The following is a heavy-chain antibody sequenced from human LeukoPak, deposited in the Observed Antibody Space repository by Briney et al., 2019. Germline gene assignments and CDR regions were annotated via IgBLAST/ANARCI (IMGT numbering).Heavy chain of an antibody. CDR3: AKDMWRRDGYNPLGIFDY. V-gene: IGHV3-23*01. J-gene: IGHJ4*02. CDR2: ISGSGDST. CDR1: GITFSSYA. D-gene: IGHD5-24*01. Sequence: GGSLRLSCAAAGITFSSYALSWVRQAPGKGLEWVSAISGSGDSTYYADSVKGRFTISRDNSKDTVSLRMNSLGAEDTAVYYCAKDMWRRDGYNPLGIFDYWGQGTLVTVS.